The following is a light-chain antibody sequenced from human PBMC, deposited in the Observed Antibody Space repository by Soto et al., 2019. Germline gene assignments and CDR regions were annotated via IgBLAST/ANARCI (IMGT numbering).Light chain of an antibody. V-gene: IGKV1-5*01. CDR2: DAS. CDR3: QQYSSYSS. Sequence: DIQMTQSPSTLSASVGDRVTITCRASQSISGWLAWYQQKPGKAPNLLISDASSLVSGVPSRFSGSGSGTEFTLTISGLQPDDFATYYCQQYSSYSSFGQGTKLEIK. CDR1: QSISGW. J-gene: IGKJ2*01.